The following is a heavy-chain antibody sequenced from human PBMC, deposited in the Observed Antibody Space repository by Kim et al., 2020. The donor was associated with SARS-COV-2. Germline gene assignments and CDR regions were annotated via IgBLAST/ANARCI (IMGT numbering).Heavy chain of an antibody. Sequence: GGSLRLSCAASGFTFSSYAISWVRQAPGRGLEWVSAISGSGGSTYYADSVKGRFTISRDNSKNTLYLQMNSLRVEDTAVYYCAKEHTLVRGRTGAFDIWGQGTMVTVSS. CDR2: ISGSGGST. V-gene: IGHV3-23*01. CDR1: GFTFSSYA. CDR3: AKEHTLVRGRTGAFDI. J-gene: IGHJ3*02. D-gene: IGHD3-10*01.